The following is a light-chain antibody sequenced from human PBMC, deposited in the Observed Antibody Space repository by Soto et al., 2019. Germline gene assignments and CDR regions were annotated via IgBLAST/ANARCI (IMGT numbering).Light chain of an antibody. V-gene: IGKV3-20*01. CDR2: GAS. J-gene: IGKJ1*01. Sequence: ESVLTPAASTPSLYPGERATLSCRASQSVSSSYLAWYQQKPGQAPRLLIYGASSRATGIPDRFSGSGSGTDFTLTISRLEPEDFAVYYCQQYGSSPLTFGQGTKVDIK. CDR1: QSVSSSY. CDR3: QQYGSSPLT.